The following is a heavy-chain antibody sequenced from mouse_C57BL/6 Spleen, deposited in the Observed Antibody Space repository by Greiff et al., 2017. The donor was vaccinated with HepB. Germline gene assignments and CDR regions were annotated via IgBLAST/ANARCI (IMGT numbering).Heavy chain of an antibody. V-gene: IGHV1-53*01. D-gene: IGHD3-2*02. CDR3: ARDETAQATVYAMDY. CDR1: GYTFTSYW. CDR2: INPSNGGT. J-gene: IGHJ4*01. Sequence: QVQLQQPGPELVKPGASVKLSCKASGYTFTSYWMHWVKQRPGQGLEWIGNINPSNGGTNYNEKFKSKATLTVDKSSSTAYMQLSSLTSEDSAAYYCARDETAQATVYAMDYWGQGTSVTVSS.